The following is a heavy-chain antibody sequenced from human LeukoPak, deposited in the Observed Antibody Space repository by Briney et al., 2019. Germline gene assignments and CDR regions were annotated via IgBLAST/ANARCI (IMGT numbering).Heavy chain of an antibody. CDR1: GGSFSGYY. CDR3: ARLRPIRQLVPGYYAFDI. CDR2: INHSGST. D-gene: IGHD6-13*01. J-gene: IGHJ3*02. V-gene: IGHV4-34*01. Sequence: SETLSLTCAVYGGSFSGYYWSWIRQPPGKGLEWIGEINHSGSTNYNPSLKSRVTISVDTSKNQFSLKLSSVTAADTAVYYCARLRPIRQLVPGYYAFDIWGQGTMVTVSS.